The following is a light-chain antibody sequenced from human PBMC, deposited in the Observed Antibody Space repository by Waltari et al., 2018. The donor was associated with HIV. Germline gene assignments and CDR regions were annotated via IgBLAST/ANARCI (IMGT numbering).Light chain of an antibody. V-gene: IGKV1-9*01. CDR3: QHLDGYPS. CDR2: ASS. CDR1: RDIKSY. J-gene: IGKJ4*01. Sequence: DIQLTQSPSFLSASIGDIVTITCRASRDIKSYLAWYQQRPGKAPNLLLFASSTLHSGVPSRFSGSGSGTEFTLTITSLQPEDFATYFCQHLDGYPSFGAGTRVEIK.